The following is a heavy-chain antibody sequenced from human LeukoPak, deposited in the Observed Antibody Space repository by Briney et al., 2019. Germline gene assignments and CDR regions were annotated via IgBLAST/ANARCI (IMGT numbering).Heavy chain of an antibody. Sequence: PGGSLRLSCAASGFTVSSNYMSWVRQAPGKGLDWVSAIYSGGSTYYADSVKGRFTISRDNSKNTLYLQMNALRAEDTAVYYCARDHCSGGSCYSGYFDYWGQGTLVTVSS. CDR3: ARDHCSGGSCYSGYFDY. CDR1: GFTVSSNY. V-gene: IGHV3-53*01. D-gene: IGHD2-15*01. CDR2: IYSGGST. J-gene: IGHJ4*02.